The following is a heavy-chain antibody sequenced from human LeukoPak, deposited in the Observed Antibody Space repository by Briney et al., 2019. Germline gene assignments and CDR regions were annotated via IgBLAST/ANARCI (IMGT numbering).Heavy chain of an antibody. J-gene: IGHJ3*02. CDR2: INSDGSST. CDR3: ARQTYYDFWSGYYDAFDI. V-gene: IGHV3-74*01. CDR1: GFTFSDYW. Sequence: GGSLRLSCAASGFTFSDYWMHWVRQAPGKGLVWVSRINSDGSSTSYADSVKGRFTISRDNAKNTLYLQMNSLRAEDTAVYYCARQTYYDFWSGYYDAFDIRGQGTMVTVSS. D-gene: IGHD3-3*01.